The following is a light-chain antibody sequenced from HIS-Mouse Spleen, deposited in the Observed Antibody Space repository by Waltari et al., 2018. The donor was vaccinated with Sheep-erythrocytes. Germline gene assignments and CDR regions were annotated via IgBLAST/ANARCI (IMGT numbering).Light chain of an antibody. Sequence: SYELTQPPSVSVSPGKTARITCSGDALPKKYASWYQQKSGQAPVLVIYEDSKRPSGIPERFSGSSSGTMATLTISGAQVEDEADYYCYSTDSSGNHWVFGGGTKLTVL. CDR1: ALPKKY. V-gene: IGLV3-10*01. CDR3: YSTDSSGNHWV. J-gene: IGLJ3*02. CDR2: EDS.